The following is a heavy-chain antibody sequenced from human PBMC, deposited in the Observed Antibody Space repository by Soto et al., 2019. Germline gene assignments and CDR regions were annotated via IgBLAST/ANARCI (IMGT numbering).Heavy chain of an antibody. D-gene: IGHD3-22*01. Sequence: QVQLHESGPGLVKPSETLSLTCTVSGGSVRSGSYYWSWIRQPPGKGLEHIGYVFYNGTTNYNPSLKSRVTMSVDTSRDQFSLRLSSVTAPDTAFYYCARGVTMITGFDYWGQGSLVTVSS. CDR3: ARGVTMITGFDY. CDR1: GGSVRSGSYY. J-gene: IGHJ4*02. V-gene: IGHV4-61*01. CDR2: VFYNGTT.